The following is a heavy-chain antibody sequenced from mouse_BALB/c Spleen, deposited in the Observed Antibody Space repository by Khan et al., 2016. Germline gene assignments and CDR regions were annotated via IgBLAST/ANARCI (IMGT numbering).Heavy chain of an antibody. CDR2: IRSQSNNYAT. Sequence: VQLKESGGGLVQPKGSLKLSCAASGFTFNTNAMNWVRQAPGTGLEWAARIRSQSNNYATYYADSVKDRFTISRDDSQSMLYLQMNNLKTEDTAMYYCVRELGFAYWGQGTLVTGSA. J-gene: IGHJ3*01. CDR1: GFTFNTNA. V-gene: IGHV10S3*01. CDR3: VRELGFAY. D-gene: IGHD4-1*01.